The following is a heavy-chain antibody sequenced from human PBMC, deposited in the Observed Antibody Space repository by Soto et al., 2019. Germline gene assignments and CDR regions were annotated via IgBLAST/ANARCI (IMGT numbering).Heavy chain of an antibody. CDR2: VYYTGTT. J-gene: IGHJ5*02. CDR3: ATHTSGSRNGPHT. D-gene: IGHD1-26*01. CDR1: GGSIKNTGAN. Sequence: QLQLQESGPGLVKPSETLSLTCTVSGGSIKNTGANWGWVRQPPGKGLEWIGSVYYTGTTYYNPSLQRRVTISIDTSKNQYSLSVNSVAAADTAVYYCATHTSGSRNGPHTWGQGTLVTVSS. V-gene: IGHV4-39*01.